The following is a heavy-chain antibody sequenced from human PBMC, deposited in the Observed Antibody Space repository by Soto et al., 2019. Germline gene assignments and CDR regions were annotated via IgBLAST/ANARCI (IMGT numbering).Heavy chain of an antibody. D-gene: IGHD3-10*01. CDR1: GYSLTELS. J-gene: IGHJ5*02. CDR2: YDLEKGET. V-gene: IGHV1-24*01. CDR3: ARDRDYYGSGSYYPPRWFDP. Sequence: ASVKVPCKVSGYSLTELSIHWVRQAPGEGLEWMGGYDLEKGETIYAQKFQGRVTMTEDSPADTPYMQLRSLRSDDTAVYYCARDRDYYGSGSYYPPRWFDPWGQGTLVTVSS.